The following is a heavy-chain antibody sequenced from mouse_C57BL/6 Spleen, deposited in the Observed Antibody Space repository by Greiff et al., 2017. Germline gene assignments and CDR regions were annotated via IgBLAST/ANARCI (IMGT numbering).Heavy chain of an antibody. CDR1: GYTFTSYW. CDR2: IDPSDSYT. J-gene: IGHJ1*03. Sequence: VQLQQPGAELVRPGTSVKLSCKASGYTFTSYWMHWVKQRPGQGLEWIGVIDPSDSYTNYNQKFKGKATLTVDTSSSTAYMQLSSLTSEDSAVYYCARSATVVGGGYFDVWGTGTTVTVSS. CDR3: ARSATVVGGGYFDV. D-gene: IGHD1-1*01. V-gene: IGHV1-59*01.